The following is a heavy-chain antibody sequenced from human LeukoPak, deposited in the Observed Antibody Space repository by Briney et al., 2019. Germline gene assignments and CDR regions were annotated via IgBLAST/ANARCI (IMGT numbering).Heavy chain of an antibody. CDR2: ISYDGSNK. Sequence: PGRSLRLSCAASGFTFSSYAMHWVRQAPGKGLEWVAVISYDGSNKYYADSVKGRFTISRDNSKNTLYLQMNSLRAEDTAVYYCARGHRHYGSGSYYNGGVYWYFDLWGRGTLVTVSS. J-gene: IGHJ2*01. CDR1: GFTFSSYA. V-gene: IGHV3-30*04. CDR3: ARGHRHYGSGSYYNGGVYWYFDL. D-gene: IGHD3-10*01.